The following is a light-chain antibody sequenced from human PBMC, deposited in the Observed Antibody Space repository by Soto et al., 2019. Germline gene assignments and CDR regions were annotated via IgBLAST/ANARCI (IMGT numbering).Light chain of an antibody. Sequence: DIQMTQSPSSLSASIGDRVTITCRASQDISDYLGWFQQKPGKAPKSLIYAASTLQNGVPSNFSGRGSGTEFTLTIDGLHPADFATYFCLQYHSYPYTFGQGTKVEIK. CDR3: LQYHSYPYT. V-gene: IGKV1-16*02. CDR1: QDISDY. J-gene: IGKJ2*01. CDR2: AAS.